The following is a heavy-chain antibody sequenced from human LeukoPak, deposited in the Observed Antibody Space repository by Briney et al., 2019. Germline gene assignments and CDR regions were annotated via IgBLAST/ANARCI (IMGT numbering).Heavy chain of an antibody. CDR1: GESFRAYY. J-gene: IGHJ5*02. D-gene: IGHD4-11*01. Sequence: SETLSLTCAVYGESFRAYYWTWLRQPPGKGREWIGEISHSGSTNYNPSLKSRVTISVDTSKNQFSLRLSSVTDADTAVYYCARGDYGNQRSNNWFDPRGRGTLVAVSS. CDR3: ARGDYGNQRSNNWFDP. CDR2: ISHSGST. V-gene: IGHV4-34*01.